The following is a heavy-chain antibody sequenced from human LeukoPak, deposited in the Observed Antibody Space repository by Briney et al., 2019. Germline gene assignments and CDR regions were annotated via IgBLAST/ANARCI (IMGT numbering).Heavy chain of an antibody. Sequence: GRSLRLSCAASGFTFSSYGMHWVRQAPGKGLEWVAVISYDGSNKYYADSVKGRFTISRDNSKNTLYLQMNSLRAEDTAVYYCAKDDGGSGSYCSGDYWGQGTLVTVSS. J-gene: IGHJ4*02. CDR3: AKDDGGSGSYCSGDY. CDR2: ISYDGSNK. V-gene: IGHV3-30*18. CDR1: GFTFSSYG. D-gene: IGHD3-10*01.